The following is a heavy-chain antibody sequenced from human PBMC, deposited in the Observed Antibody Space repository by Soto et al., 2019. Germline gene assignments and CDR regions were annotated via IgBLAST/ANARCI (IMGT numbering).Heavy chain of an antibody. CDR2: INHSGST. CDR1: DGSCSDYY. V-gene: IGHV4-34*01. Sequence: SVSRAVEDGSCSDYYGSCISKTTGKGLEWIGEINHSGSTNYNPSPKSRVTISVDTSKNQFCLKLSSVTDADTAVYYCARGFINDFRSGYDRCASAFRGKRTTVTVSA. D-gene: IGHD3-3*01. CDR3: ARGFINDFRSGYDRCASAF. J-gene: IGHJ6*04.